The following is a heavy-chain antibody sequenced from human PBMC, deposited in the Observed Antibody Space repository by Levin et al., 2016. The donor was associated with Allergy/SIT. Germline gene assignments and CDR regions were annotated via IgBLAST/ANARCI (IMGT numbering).Heavy chain of an antibody. V-gene: IGHV3-30*03. D-gene: IGHD5-18*01. J-gene: IGHJ4*02. CDR2: ISNDGSNK. CDR3: ARRIGYNYVGGADY. Sequence: WIRQPPGKGLEWVALISNDGSNKYYADSVKGRFAISRDNSKDTLYLQMNSLRVEDTAVYYCARRIGYNYVGGADYWGRGTLVTVSS.